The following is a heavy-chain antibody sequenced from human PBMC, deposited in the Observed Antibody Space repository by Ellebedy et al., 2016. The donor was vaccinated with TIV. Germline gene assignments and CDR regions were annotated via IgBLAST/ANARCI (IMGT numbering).Heavy chain of an antibody. D-gene: IGHD6-19*01. CDR1: GFTFSDYY. J-gene: IGHJ4*02. Sequence: GESLKISCAASGFTFSDYYMSWIRQAPGKGLEWVSSISSSSSYIYYADSVKGRFTISRDNAKNSLYLQMDSLRAEDTAVYYCARTGYSSDWYASNWGQGTLVTVSS. CDR3: ARTGYSSDWYASN. CDR2: ISSSSSYI. V-gene: IGHV3-11*06.